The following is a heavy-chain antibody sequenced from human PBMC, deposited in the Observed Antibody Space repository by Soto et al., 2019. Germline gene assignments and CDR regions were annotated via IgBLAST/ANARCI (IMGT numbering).Heavy chain of an antibody. D-gene: IGHD6-19*01. Sequence: SLRLSCAASGFTFSSYGMHWVRQAPGKGLEWVTFISNDGRNEYYADSVKGRFTISRDNSKNTLYLQMNSLRLDDTAVFYCARERGSGRLDYWGRGTLVTVSS. CDR2: ISNDGRNE. CDR3: ARERGSGRLDY. J-gene: IGHJ4*02. V-gene: IGHV3-33*01. CDR1: GFTFSSYG.